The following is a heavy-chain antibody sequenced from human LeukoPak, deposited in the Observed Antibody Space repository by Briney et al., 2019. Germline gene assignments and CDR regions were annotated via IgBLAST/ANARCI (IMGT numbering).Heavy chain of an antibody. CDR1: GYTFTGYY. J-gene: IGHJ4*02. CDR2: ISGSTGNT. CDR3: ARSGRGTYFYFDL. Sequence: ASVKVSFKASGYTFTGYYMHWVRQAPGQGLEWMGWISGSTGNTKYVEKFQGRLTVTADTSTGTAYLDLTKLRIDDTAVYFCARSGRGTYFYFDLWGQGTLVTVSS. D-gene: IGHD1-26*01. V-gene: IGHV1-18*04.